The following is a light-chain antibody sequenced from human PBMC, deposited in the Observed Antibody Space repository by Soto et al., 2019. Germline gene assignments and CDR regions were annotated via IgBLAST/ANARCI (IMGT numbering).Light chain of an antibody. J-gene: IGKJ1*01. CDR1: QSVSDN. Sequence: EIVMTQSPAALSVSPGERATLSCRASQSVSDNLAWYQQKPGQAPRLLIFGTPTRATGIPARFSGSGSGTEFTLTISSLQSEDFAVYYCQQYKNWPPWTFGQGTKVEIK. CDR2: GTP. V-gene: IGKV3-15*01. CDR3: QQYKNWPPWT.